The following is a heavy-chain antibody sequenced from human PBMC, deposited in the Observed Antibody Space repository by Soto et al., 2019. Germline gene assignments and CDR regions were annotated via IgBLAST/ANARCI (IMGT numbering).Heavy chain of an antibody. CDR3: VKGLNNDYNSGLFYFDY. V-gene: IGHV3-74*01. D-gene: IGHD5-12*01. J-gene: IGHJ4*02. CDR1: GVTFSSYW. Sequence: GGSLVLSCAGSGVTFSSYWIHWFRQTPGKGLVWVSRINSDGSSISYADSVKGRFTISRDNAKNTLYLQMNSLRAEDTAVYYCVKGLNNDYNSGLFYFDYWGQGTVVTVSS. CDR2: INSDGSSI.